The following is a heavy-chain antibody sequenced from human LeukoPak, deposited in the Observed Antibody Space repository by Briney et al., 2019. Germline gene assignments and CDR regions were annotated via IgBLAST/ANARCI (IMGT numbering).Heavy chain of an antibody. CDR2: IYTSGST. J-gene: IGHJ4*02. V-gene: IGHV4-4*07. D-gene: IGHD6-19*01. CDR3: AREGGSSGWYPFDY. CDR1: GGSISSYY. Sequence: SETLSLTCTVSGGSISSYYWSWIRQPAGKGLEGIGRIYTSGSTNYNPSLKSRVTMSVDTSKNQFSLKLSSVTAADTAVYYCAREGGSSGWYPFDYWGQGTLVTVSS.